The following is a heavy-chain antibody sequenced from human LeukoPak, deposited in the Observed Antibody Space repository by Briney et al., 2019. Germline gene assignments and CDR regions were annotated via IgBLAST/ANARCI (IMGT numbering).Heavy chain of an antibody. D-gene: IGHD6-13*01. CDR3: ATQAIAAAGTIDY. V-gene: IGHV1-69*05. Sequence: ASVKVSCKASGGTFSSYAISWVRQAPGQGLEWMGGIIPIFGTANYAQKFQGRVTITTDESTSTAYMELSSLRSEDTAVYYCATQAIAAAGTIDYWGQGTLVTVSS. CDR1: GGTFSSYA. CDR2: IIPIFGTA. J-gene: IGHJ4*02.